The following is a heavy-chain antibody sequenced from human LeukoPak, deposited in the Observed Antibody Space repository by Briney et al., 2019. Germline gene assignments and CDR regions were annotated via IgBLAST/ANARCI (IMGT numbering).Heavy chain of an antibody. V-gene: IGHV4-59*01. Sequence: PSETLSLTCTVSGGSISSYYWSWIRQPPGKGLEWIGYIYYSGSTSYKSSLKSRVTISVDMSKNQFSLKLRSVTAADTAVYYCARSSEGRYYYDSRGNTYFYYYMDVWGKGTTVSISS. D-gene: IGHD3-22*01. CDR2: IYYSGST. CDR3: ARSSEGRYYYDSRGNTYFYYYMDV. CDR1: GGSISSYY. J-gene: IGHJ6*03.